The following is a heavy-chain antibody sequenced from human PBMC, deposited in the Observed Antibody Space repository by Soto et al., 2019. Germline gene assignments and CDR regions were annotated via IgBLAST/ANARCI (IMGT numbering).Heavy chain of an antibody. CDR1: GFTFSSYA. J-gene: IGHJ4*02. CDR2: ISYDGSNK. Sequence: QVQLVESGGGVVQPGRSLRLSCAASGFTFSSYAMHWVRQAPGKGLEWVAVISYDGSNKYYADSVKGRFTISRDNSKNTLYLQMNSLRAEDTAVYYCARGTGEVPDSGSYGEFDYWGQGTLVTVSS. D-gene: IGHD1-26*01. V-gene: IGHV3-30-3*01. CDR3: ARGTGEVPDSGSYGEFDY.